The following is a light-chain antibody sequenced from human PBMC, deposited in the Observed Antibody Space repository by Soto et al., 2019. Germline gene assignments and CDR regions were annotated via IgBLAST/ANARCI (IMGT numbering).Light chain of an antibody. J-gene: IGKJ4*01. CDR1: RSINRF. CDR3: QQRSNWPLT. Sequence: EIVLTQSPATLSLSPGERATLACGASRSINRFLAWYQQKPGQAPMLLIYDASNRATGIPARFSGSGSWTDFTLTIGSLVPEDCAVYYCQQRSNWPLTFGGGTKVEIK. V-gene: IGKV3-11*01. CDR2: DAS.